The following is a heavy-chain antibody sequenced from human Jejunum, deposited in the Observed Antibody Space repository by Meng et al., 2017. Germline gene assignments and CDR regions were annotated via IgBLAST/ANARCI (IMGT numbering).Heavy chain of an antibody. Sequence: SETLSLTCTVSGGSISSSSSSYYWGWIRQPPGKGLEWIGSIYYSGSTYYNPSLKSRVTISVDTSKNQFSLKLSSVTAADTAVYYCAKSSSSSYNADFDSWGQGTLVTVSS. V-gene: IGHV4-39*07. CDR3: AKSSSSSYNADFDS. CDR2: IYYSGST. J-gene: IGHJ5*01. CDR1: GGSISSSSSSYY. D-gene: IGHD6-13*01.